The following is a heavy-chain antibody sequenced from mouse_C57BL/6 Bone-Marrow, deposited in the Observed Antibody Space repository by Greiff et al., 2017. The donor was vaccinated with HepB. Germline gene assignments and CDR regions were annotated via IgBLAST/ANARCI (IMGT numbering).Heavy chain of an antibody. CDR2: ISNLAYSI. CDR1: GFTFSDYG. V-gene: IGHV5-15*01. D-gene: IGHD2-1*01. CDR3: ARPDYGNYAWFAY. Sequence: EVMLVESGGGLVQPGGSLKLSCAASGFTFSDYGMAWVRQAPRKGPEWVAFISNLAYSIYYADTVTGRVTISRENSKNTLYLELSSLRSEDTAMYYCARPDYGNYAWFAYWGQGTLVTVSA. J-gene: IGHJ3*01.